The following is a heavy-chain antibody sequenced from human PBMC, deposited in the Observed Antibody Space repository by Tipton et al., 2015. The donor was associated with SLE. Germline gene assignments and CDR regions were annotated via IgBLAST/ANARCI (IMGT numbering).Heavy chain of an antibody. CDR1: GGSISSSSYY. D-gene: IGHD5-24*01. J-gene: IGHJ3*02. CDR2: IYYSGST. V-gene: IGHV4-39*02. Sequence: TLSLTCTVSGGSISSSSYYWGWIRQPPGKGLEWIGSIYYSGSTYYNPSLKSRVTISVDTSKNQFSLKLSSVTAADTAVYYCARETAEDGYNEHAFDIWGQGTMVTVSS. CDR3: ARETAEDGYNEHAFDI.